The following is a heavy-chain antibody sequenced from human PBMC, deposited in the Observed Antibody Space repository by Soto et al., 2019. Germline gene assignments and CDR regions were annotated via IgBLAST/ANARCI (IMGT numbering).Heavy chain of an antibody. Sequence: QITLKESGPALVKPTQPLTLTCTFSGFSLNSAGVAVGWVRQPPGKTLEWVALIYWDDDKRYSPSLESRLTITKHTSKNQVVLSRTNMDPVDTATYYGAHMDVVTAPDAFDIWGQGTMVTVSS. CDR2: IYWDDDK. CDR3: AHMDVVTAPDAFDI. J-gene: IGHJ3*02. CDR1: GFSLNSAGVA. V-gene: IGHV2-5*02. D-gene: IGHD2-21*02.